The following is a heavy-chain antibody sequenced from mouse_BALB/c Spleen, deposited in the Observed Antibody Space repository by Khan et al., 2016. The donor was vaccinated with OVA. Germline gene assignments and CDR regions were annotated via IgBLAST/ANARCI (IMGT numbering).Heavy chain of an antibody. CDR2: IDPFNGGS. CDR1: GYSFTTYY. Sequence: VQLKQSGPELMKPGASVKISCKASGYSFTTYYIHWVKQSHGKTLEWIGYIDPFNGGSTYNQKFKGKATLPVDKSSSTAYMHLSSLTSEDSAVYYCGRNGSTSWFGYWGQGTLGTVSA. J-gene: IGHJ3*02. CDR3: GRNGSTSWFGY. V-gene: IGHV1-31*01. D-gene: IGHD1-1*01.